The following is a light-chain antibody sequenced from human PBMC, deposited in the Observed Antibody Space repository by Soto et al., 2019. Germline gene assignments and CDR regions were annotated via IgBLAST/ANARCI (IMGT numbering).Light chain of an antibody. Sequence: QSVLTQPPSASGTPGQRVTISCSGSSSNIGSNTVNWYRHLPGTAPKLLIYSNNQRPSGVPDRISGSKSGTSASLAISGLXSEDEAVYYCAAWDDSLNEYVFGTGTKVTLL. J-gene: IGLJ1*01. CDR1: SSNIGSNT. CDR3: AAWDDSLNEYV. CDR2: SNN. V-gene: IGLV1-44*01.